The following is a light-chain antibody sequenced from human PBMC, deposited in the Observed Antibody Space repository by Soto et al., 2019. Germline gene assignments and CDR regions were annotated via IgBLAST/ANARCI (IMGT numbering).Light chain of an antibody. J-gene: IGKJ1*01. CDR2: GAS. CDR3: QQYNNWPRP. V-gene: IGKV3-15*01. Sequence: EIVMTQSPATLSVSPGERATLSCRASQSVSSNLAWYQQKPGQDPRLLIYGASTRATGIPARFSCSGSRTEFTITISSLQSEDFAVYYCQQYNNWPRPFGQGTKVEIK. CDR1: QSVSSN.